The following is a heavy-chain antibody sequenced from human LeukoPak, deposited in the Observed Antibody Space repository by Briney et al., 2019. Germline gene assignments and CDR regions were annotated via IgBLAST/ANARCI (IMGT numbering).Heavy chain of an antibody. V-gene: IGHV3-20*04. CDR1: GLTFDDYG. D-gene: IGHD1-26*01. CDR3: ARNSGANVYTYSFQY. Sequence: PGGSLRLSCVASGLTFDDYGMSWVRQAPGKGLEWVSGINWNGGTTTYADSVKGRFTIPRDNAKNSLYLQMNSLRVEDTAFYYCARNSGANVYTYSFQYWGRGTLVTVSS. J-gene: IGHJ4*02. CDR2: INWNGGTT.